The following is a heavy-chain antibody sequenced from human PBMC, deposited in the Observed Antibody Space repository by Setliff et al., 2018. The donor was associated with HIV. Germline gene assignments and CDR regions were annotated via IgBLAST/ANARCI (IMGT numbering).Heavy chain of an antibody. CDR2: ISYDGSDK. Sequence: PGGSLRLSCAASGFTFSNYAMHWVRQAPGKGLEWLAVISYDGSDKYYADSVKGRFTISRDNSKNTLYLQMNSLRAEDTAVYYCARDLYPLTTRYSFDYWGQGTLVTAPQ. CDR1: GFTFSNYA. D-gene: IGHD4-17*01. CDR3: ARDLYPLTTRYSFDY. J-gene: IGHJ4*02. V-gene: IGHV3-30*01.